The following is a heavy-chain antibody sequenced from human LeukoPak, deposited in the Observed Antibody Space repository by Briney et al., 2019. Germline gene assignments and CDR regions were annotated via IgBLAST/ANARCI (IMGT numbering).Heavy chain of an antibody. Sequence: PSETLSLTCAVYGGSFSGYYWSWIRQPPGKGLEWIGEINHSGSTNYNPSLKSRVTISVDTSKNQFSLKLSSVTAADTAVYYCARDLRYLSSIAARRAFDIWGQGTMVTVSS. CDR1: GGSFSGYY. J-gene: IGHJ3*02. D-gene: IGHD6-6*01. CDR2: INHSGST. V-gene: IGHV4-34*01. CDR3: ARDLRYLSSIAARRAFDI.